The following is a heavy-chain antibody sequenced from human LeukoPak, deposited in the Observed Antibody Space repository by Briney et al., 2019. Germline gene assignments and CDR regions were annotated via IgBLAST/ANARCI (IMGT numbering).Heavy chain of an antibody. Sequence: GGSLRLSCAASGFSLSTYALSWVRQAPGGGLEWVAAVSGSGDKTYHADSVKGRFTISKDNSENRLSLQMDSLRAEDTAVYFCAKDTTAWWYHRAYMNVWGKGTTVTVSS. J-gene: IGHJ6*03. CDR2: VSGSGDKT. V-gene: IGHV3-23*01. D-gene: IGHD2-15*01. CDR1: GFSLSTYA. CDR3: AKDTTAWWYHRAYMNV.